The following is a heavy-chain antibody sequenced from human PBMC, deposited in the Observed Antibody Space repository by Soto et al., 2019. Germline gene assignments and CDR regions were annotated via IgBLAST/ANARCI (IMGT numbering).Heavy chain of an antibody. V-gene: IGHV3-30*18. CDR1: GFTFSSYG. D-gene: IGHD3-10*01. Sequence: GGSLRLSCAASGFTFSSYGMHWVRQAPGKGLEWVAVISYDGSNKYYADSVKGRFTISRDNSKNTLYLQMNSLRAEDTAVYYCAKGTLWFGESHFDYWGQGTLVTVSS. J-gene: IGHJ4*02. CDR3: AKGTLWFGESHFDY. CDR2: ISYDGSNK.